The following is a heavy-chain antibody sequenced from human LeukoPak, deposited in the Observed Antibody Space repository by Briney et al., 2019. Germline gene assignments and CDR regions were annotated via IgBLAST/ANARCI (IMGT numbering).Heavy chain of an antibody. J-gene: IGHJ4*02. V-gene: IGHV4-4*07. CDR1: GGSISSYY. Sequence: SETLSLTCTVSGGSISSYYWSWIRQPAGKGLEWIGRIYTSGSTNYNPSLKSRVTMSVDTSKNQFSLKLSSVTAADTVVYYCASGVWHSSSWYGTNYWGQGTLVTVSS. CDR3: ASGVWHSSSWYGTNY. D-gene: IGHD6-13*01. CDR2: IYTSGST.